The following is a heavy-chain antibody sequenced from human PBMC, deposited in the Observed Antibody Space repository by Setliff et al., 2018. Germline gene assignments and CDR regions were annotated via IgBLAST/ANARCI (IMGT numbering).Heavy chain of an antibody. CDR3: AKDGVGPTYTYFFDY. J-gene: IGHJ4*01. Sequence: GGSLRLSCAASEFTLSTYWIHWIRQAPGKGLEWVSVVYSGSPNTYYAASVKGRFTISRDNSKNTLYLQMNSLRAEDTAVYYCAKDGVGPTYTYFFDYWGHGTQVTVSA. CDR1: EFTLSTYW. V-gene: IGHV3-23*03. D-gene: IGHD1-26*01. CDR2: VYSGSPNT.